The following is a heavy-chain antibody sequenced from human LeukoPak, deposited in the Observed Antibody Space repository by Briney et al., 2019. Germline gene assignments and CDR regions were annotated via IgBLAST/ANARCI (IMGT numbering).Heavy chain of an antibody. D-gene: IGHD6-13*01. CDR2: IYTSGST. CDR3: ARGLLEYSISWSYPFDY. V-gene: IGHV4-4*07. J-gene: IGHJ4*02. CDR1: GGSISSYY. Sequence: PSETLSLTCTVSGGSISSYYWSWIRQPAGKGLEWIGRIYTSGSTNYNPSLKSRVTMSVDTSKNQFSLKLSSVTAADTAVYYCARGLLEYSISWSYPFDYWGQGTLVTFSS.